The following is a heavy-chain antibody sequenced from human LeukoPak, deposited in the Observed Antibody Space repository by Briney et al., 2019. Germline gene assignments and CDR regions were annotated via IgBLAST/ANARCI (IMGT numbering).Heavy chain of an antibody. CDR3: AKPEVGVASIDC. V-gene: IGHV3-23*01. D-gene: IGHD2-2*01. Sequence: GGSLRLSCGASGFTFTSSAMTWVRQTPGKGLEWVSAISSGGTPYYAASVRGRFIISRDTSTNTLYLQVKSLTAEDTAVYYCAKPEVGVASIDCWGQGTLVTVSS. J-gene: IGHJ4*02. CDR1: GFTFTSSA. CDR2: ISSGGTP.